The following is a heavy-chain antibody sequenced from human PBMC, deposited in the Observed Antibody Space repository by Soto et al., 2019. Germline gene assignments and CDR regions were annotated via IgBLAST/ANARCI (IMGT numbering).Heavy chain of an antibody. D-gene: IGHD1-26*01. J-gene: IGHJ4*02. CDR3: SSDVDGSSLFDH. CDR1: GFTFSTYA. V-gene: IGHV3-23*01. CDR2: ISDSGSNT. Sequence: EVQLLESGGGLVQPGGSLRLSCAGSGFTFSTYAMAWVRQAPGKALEWVSAISDSGSNTHYVDSVEGRSTISRVNSKSTVVLHMNSLRADDSCVYYCSSDVDGSSLFDHWGQGTLVTVSS.